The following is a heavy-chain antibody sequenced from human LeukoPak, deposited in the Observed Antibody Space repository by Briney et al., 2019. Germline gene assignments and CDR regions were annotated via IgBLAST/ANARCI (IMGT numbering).Heavy chain of an antibody. CDR2: ISGSGGST. J-gene: IGHJ4*02. Sequence: GGSLRLSCAASGFTFSSYAMSWVRQAPGKGLEWVSAISGSGGSTYYADSVKGRFTISRDNSKNTLYLQMNSLRADDAAVYYCAREPTSMGSDYWGQGTLVTVSS. V-gene: IGHV3-23*01. CDR1: GFTFSSYA. D-gene: IGHD5-18*01. CDR3: AREPTSMGSDY.